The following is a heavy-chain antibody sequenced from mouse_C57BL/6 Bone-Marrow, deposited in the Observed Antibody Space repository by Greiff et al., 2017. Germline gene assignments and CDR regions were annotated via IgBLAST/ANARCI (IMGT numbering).Heavy chain of an antibody. CDR1: GYTFTSYG. J-gene: IGHJ1*03. CDR2: IYPRSGNT. D-gene: IGHD1-1*01. Sequence: VKLQESGAELARPGASVKLSCKASGYTFTSYGISWVKQRPGQGLEWIGEIYPRSGNTYYNEKFKGKATLTADKSSSTAYMELRSLTSEDSAVYFCAREGLWGDWYFDVWGTGTTVTVSA. CDR3: AREGLWGDWYFDV. V-gene: IGHV1-81*01.